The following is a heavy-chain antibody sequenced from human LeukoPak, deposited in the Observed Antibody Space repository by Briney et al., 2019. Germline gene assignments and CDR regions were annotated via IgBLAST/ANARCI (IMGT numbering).Heavy chain of an antibody. CDR2: IYYSGST. Sequence: SETLSLTCTVSGGSISSSSYYWGWIRQPPGKGLEWIGSIYYSGSTYYNPSLKSRVTISVDTSKNQFSLKLSSVTAADTAVYYCARDQIYGSGSYYNWFDPWGQGTLVTVSS. CDR3: ARDQIYGSGSYYNWFDP. J-gene: IGHJ5*02. D-gene: IGHD3-10*01. V-gene: IGHV4-39*07. CDR1: GGSISSSSYY.